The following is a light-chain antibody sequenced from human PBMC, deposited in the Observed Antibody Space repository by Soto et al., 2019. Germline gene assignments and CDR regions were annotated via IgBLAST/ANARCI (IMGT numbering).Light chain of an antibody. Sequence: EIVLTQSPGTLSLSPGEKTTLSCRASQSVSSSYLAWYQQKPGQAPRLLIYDASSRATGIPDRFSGSGSGTDFTLTINRLEPEDFAVYYCQQYGVSPFTFGPGTKVDIK. J-gene: IGKJ3*01. CDR1: QSVSSSY. CDR2: DAS. V-gene: IGKV3-20*01. CDR3: QQYGVSPFT.